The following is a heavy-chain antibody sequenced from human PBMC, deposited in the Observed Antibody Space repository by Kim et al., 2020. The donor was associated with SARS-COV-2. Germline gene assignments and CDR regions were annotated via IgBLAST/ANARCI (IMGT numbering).Heavy chain of an antibody. V-gene: IGHV1-18*01. CDR3: ARSMVRGANWFDP. D-gene: IGHD3-10*01. Sequence: AQKLQGRVTRTTDTSTSTAYMELRSLRSDDTAVYYCARSMVRGANWFDPWGQGTLVTVSS. J-gene: IGHJ5*02.